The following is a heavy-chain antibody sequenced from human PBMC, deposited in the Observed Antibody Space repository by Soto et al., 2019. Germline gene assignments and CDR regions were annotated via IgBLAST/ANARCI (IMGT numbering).Heavy chain of an antibody. CDR1: GGSVSSSGHY. CDR2: IYYSGST. D-gene: IGHD1-1*01. Sequence: PSETLSLTCSVSGGSVSSSGHYWSWIRQHPGKGLEWIGYIYYSGSTYYNPSLESRLTISLDTSKNEFSLKLSSVTAADTAVYYCAREEGGTRGYYYIDVWGKGTTVTAP. V-gene: IGHV4-31*03. J-gene: IGHJ6*03. CDR3: AREEGGTRGYYYIDV.